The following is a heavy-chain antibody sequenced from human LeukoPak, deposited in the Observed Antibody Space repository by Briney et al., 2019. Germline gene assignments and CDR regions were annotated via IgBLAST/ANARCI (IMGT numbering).Heavy chain of an antibody. CDR3: AREAHSSGWTTNYYFDY. V-gene: IGHV4-39*07. J-gene: IGHJ4*02. Sequence: SETLSLTCTVSGGSISSPKYYWGWIRQPPGKGLEWIANIYYSGSTYYDPSLKRRVTISVDMSKSQFSLKLSSVTAADTAVYYCAREAHSSGWTTNYYFDYWGQGTLVTVSS. CDR2: IYYSGST. CDR1: GGSISSPKYY. D-gene: IGHD6-19*01.